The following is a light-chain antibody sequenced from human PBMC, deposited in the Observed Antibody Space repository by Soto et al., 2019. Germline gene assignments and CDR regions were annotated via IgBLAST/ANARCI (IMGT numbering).Light chain of an antibody. V-gene: IGKV4-1*01. CDR1: QSVLYRSNTKNY. J-gene: IGKJ1*01. CDR2: WAS. Sequence: DIVMTQSPDSLAVSLGERATINCKSSQSVLYRSNTKNYLAWYQQKPGQPPNLLIYWASTRESGVTDRFSGSESGTDFTLTISSLQAEDVAVYYCQQYYSLPPTFGQGTKVEIK. CDR3: QQYYSLPPT.